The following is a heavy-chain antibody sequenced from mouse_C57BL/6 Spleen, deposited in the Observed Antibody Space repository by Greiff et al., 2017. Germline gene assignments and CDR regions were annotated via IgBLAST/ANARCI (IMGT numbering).Heavy chain of an antibody. CDR1: GYTFTSYW. J-gene: IGHJ4*01. CDR3: ARSHYYGSSLYYAMDY. CDR2: IDPSDSYT. D-gene: IGHD1-1*01. Sequence: VQLQQPGAELVKPGASVKLSCKASGYTFTSYWMQWVKQRPGQGLEWIGEIDPSDSYTNYNQKFKGKATLTVDPSSSTAYMQLSSLTSEDSAVYYCARSHYYGSSLYYAMDYWGQGTSVTVSS. V-gene: IGHV1-50*01.